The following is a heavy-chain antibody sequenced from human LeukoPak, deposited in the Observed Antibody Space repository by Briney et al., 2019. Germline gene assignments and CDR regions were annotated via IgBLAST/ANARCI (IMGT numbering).Heavy chain of an antibody. J-gene: IGHJ5*02. Sequence: GGSLRLSCAASGFTFSDYYMSWIRQAPGKGLEWVSYISSSGSTIYYADSVKGRFTISRDNAKNSLYLQMNSLRAEDTAVYYCARDAMKIAAADGENWFDPWGQGTLVTVSS. V-gene: IGHV3-11*01. CDR3: ARDAMKIAAADGENWFDP. D-gene: IGHD6-13*01. CDR2: ISSSGSTI. CDR1: GFTFSDYY.